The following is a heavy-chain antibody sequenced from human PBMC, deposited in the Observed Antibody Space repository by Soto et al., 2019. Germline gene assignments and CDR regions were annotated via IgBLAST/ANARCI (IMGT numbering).Heavy chain of an antibody. J-gene: IGHJ4*02. Sequence: QAGGSLRLSCAASGFTFSSYAMSWVRQAPGKGLEWVSAISGSGGSTYYADSVKGRFTISRDNSKNTPYLQMNSLRAEDTAVYYCAKEGVLRYFDWSRYFDYWGQGTLVTVSS. CDR2: ISGSGGST. V-gene: IGHV3-23*01. CDR1: GFTFSSYA. D-gene: IGHD3-9*01. CDR3: AKEGVLRYFDWSRYFDY.